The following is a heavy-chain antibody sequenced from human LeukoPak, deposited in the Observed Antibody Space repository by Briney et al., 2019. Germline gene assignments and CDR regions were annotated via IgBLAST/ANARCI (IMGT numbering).Heavy chain of an antibody. V-gene: IGHV1-24*01. Sequence: ASVKVSCKVSGYTLTELSMHWVRQAPGKGPEWMGGLDPEDGETIYAQKFQGRVTMTEDTSTDTAYMELSSLRSEDTAVYYCATGFFHDSSGYYYYYYGMDVWGQGTTVTVSS. CDR1: GYTLTELS. J-gene: IGHJ6*02. CDR2: LDPEDGET. CDR3: ATGFFHDSSGYYYYYYGMDV. D-gene: IGHD3-22*01.